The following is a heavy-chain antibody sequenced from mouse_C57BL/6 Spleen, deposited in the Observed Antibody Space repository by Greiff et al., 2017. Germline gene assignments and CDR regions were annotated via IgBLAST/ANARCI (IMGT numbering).Heavy chain of an antibody. CDR1: GFTFSSYG. CDR3: ARHGDYGNFYFDY. Sequence: EVQRVESGGDLVKPGGSLKLSCAASGFTFSSYGMSWVRQTPDKRLEWVATISSGGSYTYYPDSVKGRFTISRDNAKNTLYLQMSSLKSEDTAMYYCARHGDYGNFYFDYWGQGTTLTVSS. V-gene: IGHV5-6*01. CDR2: ISSGGSYT. D-gene: IGHD2-1*01. J-gene: IGHJ2*01.